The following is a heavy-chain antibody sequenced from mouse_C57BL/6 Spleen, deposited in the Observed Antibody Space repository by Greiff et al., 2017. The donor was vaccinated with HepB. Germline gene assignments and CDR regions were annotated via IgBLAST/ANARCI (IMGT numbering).Heavy chain of an antibody. CDR3: ARDYYGSSYVSYWYFDV. D-gene: IGHD1-1*01. CDR2: ISSGSSTI. CDR1: GFTFSDYG. Sequence: EVKLVESGGGLVKPGGSLKLSCAASGFTFSDYGMHWVRQAPEKGLEWVAYISSGSSTIYYADTVKGRFTISSDNAKNTLFLQMTSLRSEDTAMYYCARDYYGSSYVSYWYFDVWGTGTTVTVSS. J-gene: IGHJ1*03. V-gene: IGHV5-17*01.